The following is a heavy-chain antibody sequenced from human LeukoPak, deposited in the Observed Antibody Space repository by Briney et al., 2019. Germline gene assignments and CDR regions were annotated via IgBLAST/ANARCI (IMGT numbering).Heavy chain of an antibody. CDR2: ISWNSGSI. J-gene: IGHJ4*02. CDR1: GFIFNNYA. Sequence: GGSLRLSCAGSGFIFNNYAMHWVRQPPGKGLEWVSGISWNSGSIYYADSVKGRFTISRDNAKNSLYLQMNSLRVEDTAFYYCAKDNRRHYTSGPNPDSLHWGQGALVTVSS. CDR3: AKDNRRHYTSGPNPDSLH. V-gene: IGHV3-9*01. D-gene: IGHD6-19*01.